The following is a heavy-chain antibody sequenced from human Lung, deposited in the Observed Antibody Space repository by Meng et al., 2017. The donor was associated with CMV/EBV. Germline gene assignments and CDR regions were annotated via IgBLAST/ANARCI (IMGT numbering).Heavy chain of an antibody. Sequence: GSLRLXCAVYGGSFSGYYWSWIRQPPGKGLEWIGEINHSGSTNYNPSLKSRVTISVDTSKNQFSLKLSSVTAADTAVYYCARSYSYGWGPYYYYYGMDVWGQGTXVTVSS. J-gene: IGHJ6*02. CDR1: GGSFSGYY. CDR3: ARSYSYGWGPYYYYYGMDV. D-gene: IGHD5-18*01. V-gene: IGHV4-34*01. CDR2: INHSGST.